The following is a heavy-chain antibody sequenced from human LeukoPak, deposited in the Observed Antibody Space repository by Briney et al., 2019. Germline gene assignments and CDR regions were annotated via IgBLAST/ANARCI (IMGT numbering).Heavy chain of an antibody. CDR2: FGSAGDT. J-gene: IGHJ2*01. V-gene: IGHV3-13*01. CDR1: GFPFSAYD. CDR3: VRGALPGDNWYFDL. Sequence: GGSLRLFCATSGFPFSAYDMHWVCQAPGKGLEWVSAFGSAGDTYYPGAVKGRFTISRDYATDSLYLQMNSLRAGDTAVYFCVRGALPGDNWYFDLWGRGTLVTVSS.